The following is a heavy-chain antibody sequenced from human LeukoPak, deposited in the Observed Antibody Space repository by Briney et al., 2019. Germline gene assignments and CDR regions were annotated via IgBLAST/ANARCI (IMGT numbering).Heavy chain of an antibody. CDR2: ISAYNGNT. Sequence: GESLKVSCKASGYTFTSYGISWVRQAPGQGLEWMGWISAYNGNTNYAQKLQGRVTMTTDASTSTAYMELRSLRSDDTAVYYCAGQYSSSWPFYYYYGMDVWGQGTTVTVSS. CDR3: AGQYSSSWPFYYYYGMDV. D-gene: IGHD6-13*01. CDR1: GYTFTSYG. J-gene: IGHJ6*02. V-gene: IGHV1-18*01.